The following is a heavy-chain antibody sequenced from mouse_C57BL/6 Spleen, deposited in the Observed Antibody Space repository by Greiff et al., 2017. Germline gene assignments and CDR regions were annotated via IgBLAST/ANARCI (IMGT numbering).Heavy chain of an antibody. Sequence: DVKLVESGPGLVKPSQSLSLTCSVTGYSITSGYYWNWIRQFPGNKLEWMGYISYDGSNNYNPSLKNRISITRDTSKNQFFLKLNSVTTEDTATYYCARDYYGNYGGAMDYWGQGTSVTVSS. CDR3: ARDYYGNYGGAMDY. D-gene: IGHD2-1*01. J-gene: IGHJ4*01. CDR1: GYSITSGYY. CDR2: ISYDGSN. V-gene: IGHV3-6*01.